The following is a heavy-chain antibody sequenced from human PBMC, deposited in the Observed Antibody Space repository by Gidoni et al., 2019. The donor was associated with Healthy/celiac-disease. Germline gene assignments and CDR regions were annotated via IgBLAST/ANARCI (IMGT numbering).Heavy chain of an antibody. Sequence: QLVSPGGGLFNPGGPLNLPFPAPVFPSAASSMTGVPQAPGKGLEWVSYISSSSSTIYYADSVKGRFTISRDNAKNSLYLQMNSLRDEDTAVYYCARARGRDSSGYYPRLGGMDVWGQGTTVTVSS. CDR2: ISSSSSTI. J-gene: IGHJ6*02. D-gene: IGHD3-22*01. CDR3: ARARGRDSSGYYPRLGGMDV. V-gene: IGHV3-48*02. CDR1: VFPSAASS.